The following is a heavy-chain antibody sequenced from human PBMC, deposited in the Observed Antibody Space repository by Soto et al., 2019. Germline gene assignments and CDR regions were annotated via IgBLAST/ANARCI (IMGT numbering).Heavy chain of an antibody. Sequence: VQLVESGGGVVQPGRSLRLSCAASGFTFSDYAMHWVRQAPGKGLEWVAVVSHDGRNTHYADSVKGRCTISRDSSENAVSVEMTNLRAEETAVYYGEKGGRQWLVTSDFNYWGQGALVTVSS. V-gene: IGHV3-30*18. CDR1: GFTFSDYA. CDR2: VSHDGRNT. D-gene: IGHD6-19*01. CDR3: EKGGRQWLVTSDFNY. J-gene: IGHJ4*02.